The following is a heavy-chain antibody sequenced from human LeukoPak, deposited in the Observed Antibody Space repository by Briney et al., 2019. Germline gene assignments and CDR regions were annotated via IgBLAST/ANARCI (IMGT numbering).Heavy chain of an antibody. J-gene: IGHJ4*02. CDR3: AKDLSWFFDH. CDR2: IASSDDST. V-gene: IGHV3-23*01. Sequence: GGSLRLSCAASGFTFRMSARTWVRQAPGKGLEWVSGIASSDDSTYYADSVKGRFTISRDNSKNTVYLQMNSLRVDDTAVYYCAKDLSWFFDHWGQGILVTVSS. CDR1: GFTFRMSA. D-gene: IGHD6-13*01.